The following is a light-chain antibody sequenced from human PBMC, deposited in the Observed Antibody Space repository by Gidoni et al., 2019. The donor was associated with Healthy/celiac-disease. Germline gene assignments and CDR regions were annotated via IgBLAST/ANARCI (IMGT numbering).Light chain of an antibody. Sequence: QSALTQPASVSGSPGQSITISCTGTSSDVGGYNYVSWYQQHPGKAPKLMIYAVSNRPSGVSNRFSGSKSGNTASLTISGIQAEDEADYYCSSYTSSSTLVVFGGGTKLTVL. CDR2: AVS. V-gene: IGLV2-14*01. CDR1: SSDVGGYNY. J-gene: IGLJ2*01. CDR3: SSYTSSSTLVV.